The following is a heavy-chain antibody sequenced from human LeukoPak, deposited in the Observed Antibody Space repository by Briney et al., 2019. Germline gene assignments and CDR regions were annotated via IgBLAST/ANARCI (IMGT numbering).Heavy chain of an antibody. CDR1: GYTFSSYW. CDR2: IYPGDSDT. V-gene: IGHV5-51*01. Sequence: GESLKISCMGSGYTFSSYWIGWVRQMPGKGLEWMGIIYPGDSDTRYSPSFQGQVTISADKSISTAYLQWSSLKASDTAMYYCARLDTVTAAGGDYWGQGTLVTVSS. J-gene: IGHJ4*02. D-gene: IGHD4-17*01. CDR3: ARLDTVTAAGGDY.